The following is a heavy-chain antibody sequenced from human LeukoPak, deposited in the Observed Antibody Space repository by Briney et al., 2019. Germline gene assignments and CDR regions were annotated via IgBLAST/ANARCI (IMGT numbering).Heavy chain of an antibody. CDR3: ATPGGHYYDSSGYSDIDY. D-gene: IGHD3-22*01. CDR2: INPNSGGT. CDR1: GYTFTGYY. J-gene: IGHJ4*02. Sequence: ASVKVSCKASGYTFTGYYMHWVRQAPGQGLEWMGWINPNSGGTNYAQKFQVRVTMTRDTSISTAYMELSRLRSDDTAVYYCATPGGHYYDSSGYSDIDYWGQGTLVTVSS. V-gene: IGHV1-2*02.